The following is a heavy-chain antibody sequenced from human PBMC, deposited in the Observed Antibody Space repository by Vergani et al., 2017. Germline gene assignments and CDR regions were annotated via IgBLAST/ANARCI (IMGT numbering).Heavy chain of an antibody. Sequence: QVQLVQSGAEVKKPGSSVKVSCKASGGTFSSYAISWVRQAPGQGLEWMGGIIPIFGTANYAQKFQGRVTITADESTSTAYMELSSLRSEDTAVYYCARGPICETIAAAGTCDEKVLPCWFDPWSQGTLVTVSS. CDR3: ARGPICETIAAAGTCDEKVLPCWFDP. V-gene: IGHV1-69*01. D-gene: IGHD6-13*01. CDR1: GGTFSSYA. J-gene: IGHJ5*02. CDR2: IIPIFGTA.